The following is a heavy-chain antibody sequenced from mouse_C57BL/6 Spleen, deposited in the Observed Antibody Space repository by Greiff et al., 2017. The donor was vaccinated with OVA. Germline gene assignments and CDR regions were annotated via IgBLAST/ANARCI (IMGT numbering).Heavy chain of an antibody. CDR3: ANNPSDY. D-gene: IGHD1-3*01. V-gene: IGHV1-47*01. J-gene: IGHJ2*01. CDR1: GYTFTTYP. Sequence: SGAELVKPGASVKMSCKASGYTFTTYPIEWMKQKHGKSLEWMGNVHPYNDDTKYKEKFKGKTTLTVEKSTRTVYLELSQLTSDDSAVCCCANNPSDYWGQGTTLTVSS. CDR2: VHPYNDDT.